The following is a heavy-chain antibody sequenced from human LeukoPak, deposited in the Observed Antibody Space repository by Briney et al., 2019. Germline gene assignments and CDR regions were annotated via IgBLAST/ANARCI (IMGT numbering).Heavy chain of an antibody. V-gene: IGHV1-18*01. J-gene: IGHJ5*02. CDR1: GYTFTSYG. Sequence: VASVKVSCKASGYTFTSYGISWARQAPGQGLEWMGWISAYNGNTNYAQKLQGRVTMTTDTSTSAAYMELRSLRSDDTAVYYCARVPSSVGNWFDPWGQGTLVTVSS. D-gene: IGHD3-10*01. CDR3: ARVPSSVGNWFDP. CDR2: ISAYNGNT.